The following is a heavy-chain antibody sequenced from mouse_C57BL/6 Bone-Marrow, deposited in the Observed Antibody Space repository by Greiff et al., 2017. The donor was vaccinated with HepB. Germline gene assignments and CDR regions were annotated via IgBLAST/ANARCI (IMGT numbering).Heavy chain of an antibody. J-gene: IGHJ1*03. CDR2: TFYSGIT. V-gene: IGHV3-3*01. CDR3: ARRPGLGLGYWYFDV. CDR1: GFSINSDCY. D-gene: IGHD2-2*01. Sequence: EVKLQESGPSLMRPSQTLSLTCTVTGFSINSDCYWIWIRQFPGNKLEYIGYTFYSGITYYNPSLESRTYITRDTSKNQFSLKLSSVTTEDTATYYCARRPGLGLGYWYFDVWGTGTTVTVSS.